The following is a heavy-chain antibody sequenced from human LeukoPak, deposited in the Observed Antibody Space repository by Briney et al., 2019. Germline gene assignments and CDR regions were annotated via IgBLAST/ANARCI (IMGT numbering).Heavy chain of an antibody. CDR3: AKDGTSRDYGDLTHLDY. J-gene: IGHJ4*02. CDR2: ISGSVSST. V-gene: IGHV3-23*01. D-gene: IGHD4-17*01. Sequence: PGGSLRLSCAASGFTFSSYGMRWVRQAPGQGREWVLAISGSVSSTYYAVSVKGRFTTSRDNSKNTLYLQMNGLRAEDTAVYYCAKDGTSRDYGDLTHLDYWGQGTLVTVSS. CDR1: GFTFSSYG.